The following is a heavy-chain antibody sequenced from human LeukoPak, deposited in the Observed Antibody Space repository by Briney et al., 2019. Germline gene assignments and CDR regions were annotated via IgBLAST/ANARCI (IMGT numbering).Heavy chain of an antibody. Sequence: SETLSLTCTVSGVSISSYYWSWIRQPPGKGLEWIGHIYYSGSTNYNPSLKSRVTISVDTSKNQFSLKLSSVTAADTAVYYCARGVVYYYDSSGYSYYFDYWGQGTLVTVSS. V-gene: IGHV4-59*01. CDR1: GVSISSYY. CDR2: IYYSGST. D-gene: IGHD3-22*01. J-gene: IGHJ4*02. CDR3: ARGVVYYYDSSGYSYYFDY.